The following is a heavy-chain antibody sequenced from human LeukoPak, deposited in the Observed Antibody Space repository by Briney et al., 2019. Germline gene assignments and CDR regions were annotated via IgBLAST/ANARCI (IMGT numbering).Heavy chain of an antibody. J-gene: IGHJ4*02. CDR1: GYTFTGYY. CDR2: INPNSGGT. Sequence: GASVKVSCKASGYTFTGYYMHWVRQAPGQGLEWMGWINPNSGGTNYAQKFQGRVTMTRDTSISTAYMELSRLRSDDTAVYYCARVYSNYAGVYLFDYWGQGTLVTVSS. CDR3: ARVYSNYAGVYLFDY. D-gene: IGHD4-11*01. V-gene: IGHV1-2*02.